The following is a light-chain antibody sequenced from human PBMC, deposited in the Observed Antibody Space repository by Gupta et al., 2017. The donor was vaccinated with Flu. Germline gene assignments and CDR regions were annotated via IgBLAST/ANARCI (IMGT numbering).Light chain of an antibody. J-gene: IGKJ1*01. Sequence: DIVLTQSPDSLALSLGERVTINCKSSQNVLYSSNNKNYLAWYQQKPGQPPKMLLSWASTRESGVPDRFSGSGSGTHFTLTISSLQAEDVAVYYCQQYFVTPRTFGQGTKVEIK. CDR2: WAS. CDR1: QNVLYSSNNKNY. CDR3: QQYFVTPRT. V-gene: IGKV4-1*01.